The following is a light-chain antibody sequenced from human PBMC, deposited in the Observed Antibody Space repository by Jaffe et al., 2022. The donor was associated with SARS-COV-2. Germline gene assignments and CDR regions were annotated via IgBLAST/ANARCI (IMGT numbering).Light chain of an antibody. V-gene: IGKV1-6*01. Sequence: AIQMTQSPSSLSASVGDRVTITCRASQDIRNDLDWYQQKPGKAPKLLIFAASTLQGGVPSRFSGSGSGTDFTLTISSLQPEDFATYYCLQDYNYPHTFGQGTKLEIK. CDR2: AAS. CDR1: QDIRND. CDR3: LQDYNYPHT. J-gene: IGKJ2*01.